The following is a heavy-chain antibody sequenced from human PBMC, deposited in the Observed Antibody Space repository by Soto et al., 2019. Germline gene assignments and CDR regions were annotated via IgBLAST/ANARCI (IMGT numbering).Heavy chain of an antibody. CDR3: AREEWLADYYYYGMDV. J-gene: IGHJ6*02. CDR2: TYYRSKWYN. Sequence: SQTLSLTCAISGDSVSSNSAAWNWIRQSPSRGLEWLGRTYYRSKWYNGYAVSVKSRITINPDTSKNQFSLQLNSVTPEDTAVYYCAREEWLADYYYYGMDVWGQGTTVTVSS. CDR1: GDSVSSNSAA. V-gene: IGHV6-1*01. D-gene: IGHD6-19*01.